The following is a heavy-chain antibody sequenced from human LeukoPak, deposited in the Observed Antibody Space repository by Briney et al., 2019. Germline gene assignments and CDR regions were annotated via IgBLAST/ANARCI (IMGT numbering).Heavy chain of an antibody. J-gene: IGHJ5*02. D-gene: IGHD2-2*01. Sequence: PWASVKFSCKASGYAFTSYGISWVRQAPGQGLEWMGWISAYNGNTNYAQKLQGRVTMTTDTSTSTAYMELRSLRSDDTAVYYCARALGSSTRYNWFDPWGQGTLVTVSS. V-gene: IGHV1-18*01. CDR1: GYAFTSYG. CDR2: ISAYNGNT. CDR3: ARALGSSTRYNWFDP.